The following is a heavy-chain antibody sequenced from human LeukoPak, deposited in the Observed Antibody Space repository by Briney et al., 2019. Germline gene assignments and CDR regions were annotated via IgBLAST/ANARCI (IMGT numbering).Heavy chain of an antibody. CDR1: GFTFSSYG. CDR2: ISYDGSNK. D-gene: IGHD6-19*01. J-gene: IGHJ4*02. CDR3: AKDLYSSGWLINY. Sequence: PGRSLRLSCAASGFTFSSYGMHWVRQAPGKGLEWVAVISYDGSNKYHADSVKGRFTISRDNSKNTLFLQINSLRAEDTAVYYCAKDLYSSGWLINYWGQGTLVTVSS. V-gene: IGHV3-30*18.